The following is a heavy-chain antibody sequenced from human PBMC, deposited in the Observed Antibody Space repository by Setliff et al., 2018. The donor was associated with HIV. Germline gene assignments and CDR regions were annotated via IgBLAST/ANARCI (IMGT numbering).Heavy chain of an antibody. Sequence: SETLSLTCTVSGGSVSSGAYYWNWIRQPAGKGLEWIGQIYTSGTTNYLPSLKSRVTISRDTSKNQFSLKLSSVTAADTAVYYCARSRESSGYYRDYYYYLDVWGKGTTVTVSS. V-gene: IGHV4-61*09. CDR3: ARSRESSGYYRDYYYYLDV. J-gene: IGHJ6*03. CDR1: GGSVSSGAYY. CDR2: IYTSGTT. D-gene: IGHD6-19*01.